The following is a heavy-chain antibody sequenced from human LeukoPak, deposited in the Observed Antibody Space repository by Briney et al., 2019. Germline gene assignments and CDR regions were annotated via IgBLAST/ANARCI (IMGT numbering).Heavy chain of an antibody. V-gene: IGHV3-30*02. J-gene: IGHJ4*02. D-gene: IGHD5-12*01. CDR2: IRYDGSNK. CDR3: SRDRLGGLDY. Sequence: PGGSLRLSCAASGFTFSSYGMHWARQAPGKGLEWVAFIRYDGSNKYYADSVKGRFTISRDNSKNTLYLQMNSLRAEDTAVCYCSRDRLGGLDYWGQGTLVTVSS. CDR1: GFTFSSYG.